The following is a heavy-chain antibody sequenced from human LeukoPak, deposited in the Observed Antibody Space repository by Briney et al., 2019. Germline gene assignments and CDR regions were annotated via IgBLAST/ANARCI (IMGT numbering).Heavy chain of an antibody. Sequence: GRFLRLSCAASGFTIDDYAMHWVRQAPGKGLEWVSGISWNSGSIGYADSVKGRFTISRDNAKNSLYLQMNSLRAEDTALYYCAKDMHSSSWPTGDAFDIWGQGTMVTVSS. J-gene: IGHJ3*02. CDR2: ISWNSGSI. V-gene: IGHV3-9*01. CDR1: GFTIDDYA. CDR3: AKDMHSSSWPTGDAFDI. D-gene: IGHD6-13*01.